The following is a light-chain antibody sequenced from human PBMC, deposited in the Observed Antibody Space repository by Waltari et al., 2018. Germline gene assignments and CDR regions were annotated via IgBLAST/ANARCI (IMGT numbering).Light chain of an antibody. Sequence: DIQMTQSPSTLSASVGDRVTITCRASKSISSWLAWYQQKPGKAPKLLIYKASSLESGVPSRFSGSGSGTEFTLTISSMQPDDFATYYCQQYNSYPLTFGQGTKLEI. CDR1: KSISSW. V-gene: IGKV1-5*03. CDR2: KAS. CDR3: QQYNSYPLT. J-gene: IGKJ2*01.